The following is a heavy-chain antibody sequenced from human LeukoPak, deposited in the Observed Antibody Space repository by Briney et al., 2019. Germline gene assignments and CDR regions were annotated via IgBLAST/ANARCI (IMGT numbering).Heavy chain of an antibody. CDR1: GYTFTGYY. J-gene: IGHJ5*02. V-gene: IGHV1-2*02. Sequence: ASVKVSCKASGYTFTGYYMHWVRQAPGQGLEWMGWINPNSGGTNYAQKFQGRVTMTRDTSISTAYMELSRLRSDDTAVYYCARDLLEWFGENWFDPWGQGTLVTVSS. CDR3: ARDLLEWFGENWFDP. D-gene: IGHD3-10*01. CDR2: INPNSGGT.